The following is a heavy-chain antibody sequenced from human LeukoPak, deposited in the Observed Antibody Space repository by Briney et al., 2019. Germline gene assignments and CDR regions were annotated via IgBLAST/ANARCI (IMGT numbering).Heavy chain of an antibody. CDR2: IKSKTDGGTT. V-gene: IGHV3-15*01. CDR1: GFTFSNAW. J-gene: IGHJ6*03. Sequence: GGSLRLSCAASGFTFSNAWMSWVRQAPGKGLEWVGRIKSKTDGGTTDYAAPVKGRFTISRDDSKNTLYLQMNSLKTEDTAVYYCKIAVAGTYYYMDVWGKGTTVTVSS. D-gene: IGHD6-19*01. CDR3: KIAVAGTYYYMDV.